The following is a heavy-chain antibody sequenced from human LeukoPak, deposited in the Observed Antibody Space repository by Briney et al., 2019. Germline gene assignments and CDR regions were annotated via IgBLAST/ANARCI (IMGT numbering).Heavy chain of an antibody. CDR2: VSGYNGNT. CDR3: AKDIHPGLDSGASCFDY. CDR1: GYTFSSHG. V-gene: IGHV1-18*01. J-gene: IGHJ4*02. Sequence: ASVKVSCKTSGYTFSSHGITWVRQAPGQGLEWMGWVSGYNGNTNYAQNVQGRVTMTTDTSTNTAYMELRSLRSDDTAVYYCAKDIHPGLDSGASCFDYWGQGTPVTVSS. D-gene: IGHD3-22*01.